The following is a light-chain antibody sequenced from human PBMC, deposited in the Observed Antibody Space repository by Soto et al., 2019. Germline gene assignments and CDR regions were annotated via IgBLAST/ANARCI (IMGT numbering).Light chain of an antibody. CDR2: XAX. J-gene: IGKJ1*01. V-gene: IGKV3-11*01. Sequence: EIVLTQSPATLSLSPXXXXXXXXRASQSVSSYLAWYQQKPGQAPRLLIXXAXXRAXGIPARFSGSGSGTDFALTITSLEPEDFAVYYCQQRSNWPPTFGQGTKV. CDR1: QSVSSY. CDR3: QQRSNWPPT.